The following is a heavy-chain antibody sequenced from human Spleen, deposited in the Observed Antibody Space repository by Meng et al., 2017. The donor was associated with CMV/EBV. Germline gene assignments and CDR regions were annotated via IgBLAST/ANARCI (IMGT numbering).Heavy chain of an antibody. D-gene: IGHD3-10*01. CDR2: VNPNIGAT. V-gene: IGHV1-2*02. Sequence: IHWVRQAPGQGLEYMGWVNPNIGATNYAQNFQGRVTMTRDTSISAAYMELSGLRSDDTAVYYCARGGGNLNRVRGVVITGSVTDPLDIWGQGTLVTVSS. J-gene: IGHJ4*03. CDR3: ARGGGNLNRVRGVVITGSVTDPLDI.